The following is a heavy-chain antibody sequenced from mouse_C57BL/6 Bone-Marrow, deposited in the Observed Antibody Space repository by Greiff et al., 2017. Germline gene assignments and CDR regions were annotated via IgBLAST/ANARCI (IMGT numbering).Heavy chain of an antibody. CDR2: IDPSDSYT. J-gene: IGHJ2*01. CDR3: ARVELGRCYFDY. D-gene: IGHD4-1*01. V-gene: IGHV1-69*01. Sequence: QVQLQQPGAELVMPGASVKLSCKASGYTFTSYWMHWVKQRPGQGLEWIGEIDPSDSYTNYNQKFKGKSTLTVDKSSSTAYMPLSSLTSEDSAVYYGARVELGRCYFDYWGQGTTLTVSS. CDR1: GYTFTSYW.